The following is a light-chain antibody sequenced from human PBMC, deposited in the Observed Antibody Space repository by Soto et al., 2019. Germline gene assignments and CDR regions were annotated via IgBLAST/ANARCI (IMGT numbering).Light chain of an antibody. CDR2: WAS. CDR3: QQYGSSPPSST. Sequence: DIVMTQSPDSLAVSLGERATINCKSSQSVLYSSNNKNYLAWYQQKPGQPPKLLIYWASTRESGVPDRFSGSGSGTDFTLTISRLEPEDFAVYYCQQYGSSPPSSTFGQGTRLEIK. J-gene: IGKJ5*01. CDR1: QSVLYSSNNKNY. V-gene: IGKV4-1*01.